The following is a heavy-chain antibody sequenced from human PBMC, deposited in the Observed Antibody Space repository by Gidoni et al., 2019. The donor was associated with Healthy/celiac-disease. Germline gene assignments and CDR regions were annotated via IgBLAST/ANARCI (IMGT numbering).Heavy chain of an antibody. V-gene: IGHV4-59*01. D-gene: IGHD3-3*01. J-gene: IGHJ6*02. CDR2: IYYSGST. Sequence: QVQLQESGPGLVKPSETLSLTCTVSGGSIRSYYWSWLRQPPGKGLEWIGYIYYSGSTNYNPSLKSRVNISVDTSKNQFSLKLSSVTAADTAVYYCARARADDDFWSGYYVPSYYYYYGMDVWGQGTTVTVSS. CDR3: ARARADDDFWSGYYVPSYYYYYGMDV. CDR1: GGSIRSYY.